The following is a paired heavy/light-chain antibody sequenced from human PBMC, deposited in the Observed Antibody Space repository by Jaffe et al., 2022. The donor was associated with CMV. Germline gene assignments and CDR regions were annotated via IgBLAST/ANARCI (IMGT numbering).Heavy chain of an antibody. J-gene: IGHJ4*02. V-gene: IGHV4-4*07. CDR3: AREMPTYYYDSSGYYYPYYFDY. CDR2: IYTSGST. CDR1: GGSISSYY. D-gene: IGHD3-22*01. Sequence: QVQLQESGPGLVKPSETLSLTCTVSGGSISSYYWSWIRQPAGKGLEWIGRIYTSGSTNYNPSLKSRVTMSVDTSKNQFSLKLSSVTAADTAVYYCAREMPTYYYDSSGYYYPYYFDYWGQGTLVTVSS.
Light chain of an antibody. CDR1: QSVSSY. Sequence: EIVLTQSPATLSLSPGERATLSCRASQSVSSYLAWYQQKPGQAPRLLIYDASNRATGIPARFSGSGSGTDFTLTISSLEPEDFAVYYCQQPQLTFGGGTKVEIK. CDR2: DAS. CDR3: QQPQLT. V-gene: IGKV3-11*01. J-gene: IGKJ4*01.